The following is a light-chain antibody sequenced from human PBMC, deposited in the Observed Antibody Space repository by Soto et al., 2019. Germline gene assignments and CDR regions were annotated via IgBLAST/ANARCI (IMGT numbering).Light chain of an antibody. J-gene: IGLJ1*01. Sequence: VLTPPPSDADTAVQAVATAVAGTSSDVGGYDYVSWYQQHPGKAPKLMIYEVNKRPSGVPDRFSGSKSGNTASLTVSGLQAEDEADYYCSSYAGSSNVFGTGTKVTVL. CDR2: EVN. V-gene: IGLV2-8*01. CDR3: SSYAGSSNV. CDR1: SSDVGGYDY.